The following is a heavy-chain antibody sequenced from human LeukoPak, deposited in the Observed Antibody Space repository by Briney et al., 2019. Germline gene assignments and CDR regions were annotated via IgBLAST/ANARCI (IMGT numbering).Heavy chain of an antibody. V-gene: IGHV3-30-3*01. Sequence: GGSLRLSCAASGFTFRNYVIHWVRQAPGKGPEWVAVTSSDLNVKLYADSVKGRFTISRDNSKNTLYLQMNSLRAEDTAVFYCAKGERQNRLASAADYWGQGALVTVSS. CDR3: AKGERQNRLASAADY. CDR1: GFTFRNYV. D-gene: IGHD6-13*01. J-gene: IGHJ4*02. CDR2: TSSDLNVK.